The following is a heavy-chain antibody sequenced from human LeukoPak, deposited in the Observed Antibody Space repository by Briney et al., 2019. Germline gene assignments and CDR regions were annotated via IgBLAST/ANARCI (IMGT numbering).Heavy chain of an antibody. V-gene: IGHV1-18*01. J-gene: IGHJ5*02. CDR2: ISAYNGNT. D-gene: IGHD1-26*01. CDR1: GYTFTSYG. CDR3: ARVQWELNWFDP. Sequence: ASMKVSCKASGYTFTSYGISWVRQAPGQGLEWMGWISAYNGNTNYAQKLQGRVTMTTDTSTSTAYMELRSLRSDDTAVYYCARVQWELNWFDPWGQGTLVTVSS.